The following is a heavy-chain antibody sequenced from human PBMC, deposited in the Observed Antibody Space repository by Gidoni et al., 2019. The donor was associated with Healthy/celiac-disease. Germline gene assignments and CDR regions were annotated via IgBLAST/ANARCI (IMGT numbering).Heavy chain of an antibody. CDR1: GFTFSSYA. D-gene: IGHD2-15*01. CDR3: AKTLSSRCSGGSCYLGAFDI. CDR2: ISGSGGST. V-gene: IGHV3-23*01. Sequence: EVQLLESGGGLVQPGGSLRLSCAASGFTFSSYAMSWVRQAPGKGLEWVSAISGSGGSTYYADSVKGRFTISRDNSKNTLYLQMNSLRAEDTAVYYCAKTLSSRCSGGSCYLGAFDIWGQGTMVTVSS. J-gene: IGHJ3*02.